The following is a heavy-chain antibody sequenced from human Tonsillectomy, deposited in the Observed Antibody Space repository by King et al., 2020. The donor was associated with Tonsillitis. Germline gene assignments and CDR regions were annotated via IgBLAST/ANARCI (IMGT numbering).Heavy chain of an antibody. Sequence: VQLVESGGGLVKPGGSLRLSCAASGFTFSSYSMNWVRQAPGKGLEWVSSISSSSSYIYYADSVKGRFTISRDNAKNSLYLQMNSLRAEDTAVYYCFRLQGCSGYLVDAFDIWGQGTMVTVSS. D-gene: IGHD3-22*01. CDR1: GFTFSSYS. J-gene: IGHJ3*02. CDR3: FRLQGCSGYLVDAFDI. CDR2: ISSSSSYI. V-gene: IGHV3-21*01.